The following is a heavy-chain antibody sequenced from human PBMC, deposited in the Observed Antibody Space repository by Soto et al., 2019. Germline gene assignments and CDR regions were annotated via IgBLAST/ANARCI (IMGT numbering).Heavy chain of an antibody. V-gene: IGHV1-18*01. D-gene: IGHD6-13*01. J-gene: IGHJ3*02. Sequence: VQLVRSGVEVKKPGASVKVSCKASGYTFTNYGISWVRQAPGQGLEWMGWINTYNGNTNYAQKVQGRVTMTTETSTSTAYMELRSLRSDDTAVYYCARDLLYSTRSTVRFDIWGQGTMLTVSS. CDR2: INTYNGNT. CDR1: GYTFTNYG. CDR3: ARDLLYSTRSTVRFDI.